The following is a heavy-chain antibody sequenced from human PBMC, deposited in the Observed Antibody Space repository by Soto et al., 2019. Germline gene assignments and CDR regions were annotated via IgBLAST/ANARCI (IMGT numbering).Heavy chain of an antibody. D-gene: IGHD4-4*01. V-gene: IGHV3-23*01. CDR2: ISGGGGRT. CDR3: TYSDASDI. Sequence: EVQLLESGGGLVQPGGSLRLSCAASGFTFSSYAMSWVRQAPGKGLEWVSGISGGGGRTYYADSVKGRFTISRDNSKNPLYVQMNGLRAGDTAVYYCTYSDASDIWGQGTMVAVSS. CDR1: GFTFSSYA. J-gene: IGHJ3*02.